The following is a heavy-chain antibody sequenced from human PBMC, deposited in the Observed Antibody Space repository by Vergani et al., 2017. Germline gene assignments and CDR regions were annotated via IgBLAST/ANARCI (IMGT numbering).Heavy chain of an antibody. CDR1: GFTFGDYA. J-gene: IGHJ6*02. CDR2: IRSKAYGGTT. D-gene: IGHD2-2*01. CDR3: TRGSRIVVIPVAYYYYGMDV. Sequence: VQLVESGGGVVQPGRSLRLSCAASGFTFGDYAMSWVRQAPGKGLEWVGFIRSKAYGGTTEYAASVKGRFTISRDDSKSIAYLQMNSLKTEETAVYYCTRGSRIVVIPVAYYYYGMDVWGQGTTVTVSS. V-gene: IGHV3-49*04.